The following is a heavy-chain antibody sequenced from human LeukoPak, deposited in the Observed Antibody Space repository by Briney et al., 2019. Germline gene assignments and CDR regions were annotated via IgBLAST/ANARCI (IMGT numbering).Heavy chain of an antibody. CDR3: AKILGYCSSTSCSSIDY. D-gene: IGHD2-2*01. V-gene: IGHV3-23*01. J-gene: IGHJ4*02. Sequence: GGSLRLSCAASGFTFSTYIMNWVRQAPGKGLEWVSAISGSGGSTYYADSVKGRFTISRDNSKNTLYLQMNSLRAEDTAVYYCAKILGYCSSTSCSSIDYWGQGTLVTVSS. CDR2: ISGSGGST. CDR1: GFTFSTYI.